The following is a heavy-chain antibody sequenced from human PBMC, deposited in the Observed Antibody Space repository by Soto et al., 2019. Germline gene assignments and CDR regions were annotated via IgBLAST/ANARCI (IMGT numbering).Heavy chain of an antibody. J-gene: IGHJ4*02. CDR3: AREYCSSNSCYGPDY. CDR1: GYTDTSYG. D-gene: IGHD2-2*01. CDR2: ISTYNGDT. Sequence: QVPLVQSGTEVKTPGAPVKVSCKASGYTDTSYGIIWVRQAPGQGLEWMGWISTYNGDTDYAQNLQGRLTLTTDASTNTAYMEPTSLRSDDTAVYYCAREYCSSNSCYGPDYWGQGTLVTVSS. V-gene: IGHV1-18*01.